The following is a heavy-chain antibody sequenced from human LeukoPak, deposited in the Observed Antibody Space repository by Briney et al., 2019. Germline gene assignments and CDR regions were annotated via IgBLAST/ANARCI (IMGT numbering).Heavy chain of an antibody. CDR3: ARARRGYSLYYYYTDV. J-gene: IGHJ6*03. Sequence: ASVKVSCKASGYTFTSYDINWVRQATGQGLEWMGWMNPNSGNTGYAQKFQGRVTITRNTSISTAYMELSSLRSEDTAVYYCARARRGYSLYYYYTDVWGKGTTVTVSS. CDR1: GYTFTSYD. V-gene: IGHV1-8*03. CDR2: MNPNSGNT. D-gene: IGHD5-18*01.